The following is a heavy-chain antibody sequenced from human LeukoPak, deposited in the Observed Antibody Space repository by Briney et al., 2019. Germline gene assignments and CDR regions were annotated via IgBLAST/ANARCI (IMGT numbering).Heavy chain of an antibody. CDR2: ISYSGST. Sequence: SQTLSLTCTDSGGAISSGDYYWSWIRQPPGGGREWLGYISYSGSTYYNPSLKSRATIPQDTPKTQFPLKLSAVTPADTAGYICARTIGNSINFFSANSLDPWAQGPLVTVSS. CDR3: ARTIGNSINFFSANSLDP. J-gene: IGHJ5*02. CDR1: GGAISSGDYY. D-gene: IGHD2/OR15-2a*01. V-gene: IGHV4-30-4*08.